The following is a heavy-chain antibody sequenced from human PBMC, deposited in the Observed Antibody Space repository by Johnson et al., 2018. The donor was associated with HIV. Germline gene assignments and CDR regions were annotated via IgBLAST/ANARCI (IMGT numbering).Heavy chain of an antibody. CDR2: ITQDVSER. Sequence: VQLVESGGGLVQPGGSLRLSCAASGFTFSNYWMTWVRQAPGKGLEWVAKITQDVSERYYVDSVKGRFTISRDNSKNSLYLQMNSLRADDTVVYYCARGPWLAFDIWGHWTMFTVSS. CDR3: ARGPWLAFDI. CDR1: GFTFSNYW. D-gene: IGHD6-19*01. V-gene: IGHV3-7*04. J-gene: IGHJ3*02.